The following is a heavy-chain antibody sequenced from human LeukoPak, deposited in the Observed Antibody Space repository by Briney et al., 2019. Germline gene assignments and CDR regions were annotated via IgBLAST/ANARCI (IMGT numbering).Heavy chain of an antibody. CDR3: TRAMITVTTEDY. J-gene: IGHJ4*02. D-gene: IGHD4-17*01. Sequence: PGGSLRLSCAASGFTFSGSAMHWVRQASGKGLERVGRIRSKANSYATAYAASVKGRFTISRDDSKNTAYLQMNSLKTEDTAVYYCTRAMITVTTEDYWGQGTLVTVSS. V-gene: IGHV3-73*01. CDR2: IRSKANSYAT. CDR1: GFTFSGSA.